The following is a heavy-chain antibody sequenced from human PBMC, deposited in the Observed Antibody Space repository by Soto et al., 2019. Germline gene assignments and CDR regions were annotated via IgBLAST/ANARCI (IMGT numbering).Heavy chain of an antibody. V-gene: IGHV3-7*01. CDR1: GFTFRSYW. D-gene: IGHD6-19*01. J-gene: IGHJ4*02. Sequence: EVQLVESGGGLVQPGGSLRLSCAAAGFTFRSYWMSWVRQAPGKGLEWVANIKQDGSEKFYVDSVKGRFTISRDNAKNSLYLQMNSLRAEDTAVYYCARGTGAAVAADYWGQGTLVTVSS. CDR3: ARGTGAAVAADY. CDR2: IKQDGSEK.